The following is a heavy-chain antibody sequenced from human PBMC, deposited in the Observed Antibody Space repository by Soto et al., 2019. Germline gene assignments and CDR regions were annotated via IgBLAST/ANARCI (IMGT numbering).Heavy chain of an antibody. CDR1: GFTFISYG. Sequence: PGGSLRLSCAASGFTFISYGMHWVRRAPGRGLEWVAVISYDGSNKYYADSVKGRFTISRDNSKNTLYLQMNSLRAEDTAVYYCAKDLGTIVGATDGMDVWGQGTTVTVSS. CDR3: AKDLGTIVGATDGMDV. CDR2: ISYDGSNK. D-gene: IGHD1-26*01. V-gene: IGHV3-30*18. J-gene: IGHJ6*02.